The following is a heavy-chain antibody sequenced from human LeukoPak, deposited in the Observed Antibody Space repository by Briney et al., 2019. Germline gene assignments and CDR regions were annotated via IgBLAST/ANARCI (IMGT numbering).Heavy chain of an antibody. CDR1: GGSISSGGYY. Sequence: SQTLSLTCTVSGGSISSGGYYWSWIRQHPGKGLEWIGYIYYSGSTYYNPSLKSRVTISVDTSKNQFSLKLSSVTAADTAVYYCARVRAEIVVVPAAAEKYFDYWGQGTLVTVSS. CDR2: IYYSGST. J-gene: IGHJ4*02. CDR3: ARVRAEIVVVPAAAEKYFDY. V-gene: IGHV4-31*03. D-gene: IGHD2-2*01.